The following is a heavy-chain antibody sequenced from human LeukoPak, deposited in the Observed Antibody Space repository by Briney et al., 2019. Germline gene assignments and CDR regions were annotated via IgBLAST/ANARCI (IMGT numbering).Heavy chain of an antibody. V-gene: IGHV3-7*01. CDR1: GFNFRAHW. D-gene: IGHD6-13*01. Sequence: GGSLRLSCTTSGFNFRAHWMSWVRQAPGKGLEWVANIKQDGSEKYYVDSVKGRFTISRDNAKNSLYLQMSSLRAEDTAVYYCARGIAAQPDYWGQGTLVTVSS. CDR3: ARGIAAQPDY. J-gene: IGHJ4*02. CDR2: IKQDGSEK.